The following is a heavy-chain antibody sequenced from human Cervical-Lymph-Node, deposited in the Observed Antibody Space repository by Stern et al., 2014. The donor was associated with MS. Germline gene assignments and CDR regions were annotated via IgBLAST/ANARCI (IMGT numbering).Heavy chain of an antibody. Sequence: EVQLVESGGGVVRPGGSLRLSCVGSGFNFGEYGMFWVRQAPGKGLEWVSGILWNGDMKTYADSVKGRFTVSRDNAKNSLYLQMNSLRDEDTALYHCAKRSDNYYGFDYWGRGTLVAVSS. CDR3: AKRSDNYYGFDY. CDR2: ILWNGDMK. V-gene: IGHV3-20*01. D-gene: IGHD3-10*01. CDR1: GFNFGEYG. J-gene: IGHJ4*02.